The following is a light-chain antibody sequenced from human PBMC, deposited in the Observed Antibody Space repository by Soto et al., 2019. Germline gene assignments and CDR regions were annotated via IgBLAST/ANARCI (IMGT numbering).Light chain of an antibody. CDR2: DAS. J-gene: IGKJ5*01. V-gene: IGKV3D-20*01. CDR1: QSVSSSY. Sequence: EIVLTQSPGTLSLSPGERATLSCGASQSVSSSYVAWYQHRPGLAPRLLIHDASSRATGIPDRFSGTKSGTDFTLTIRRLEPEDAAVYYCQQYGSSPINFGQGTRLEIK. CDR3: QQYGSSPIN.